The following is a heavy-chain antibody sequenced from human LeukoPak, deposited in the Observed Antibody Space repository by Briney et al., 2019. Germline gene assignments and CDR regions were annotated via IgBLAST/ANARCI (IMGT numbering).Heavy chain of an antibody. CDR2: INTNTWNP. D-gene: IGHD3-9*01. CDR1: GYTFTSYA. CDR3: ARTELPLDILTGYSWWFDP. J-gene: IGHJ5*02. V-gene: IGHV7-4-1*02. Sequence: ASVKVSCKASGYTFTSYAMNWVRQAPGQGLEWMGWINTNTWNPTYAQGFTGRFVFSLDTSVSTAYLQISSLKAEDTAVYYCARTELPLDILTGYSWWFDPWGQGTLVTVSS.